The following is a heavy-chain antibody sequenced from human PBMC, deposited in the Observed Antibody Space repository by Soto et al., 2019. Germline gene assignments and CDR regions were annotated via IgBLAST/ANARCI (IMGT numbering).Heavy chain of an antibody. Sequence: SETLSLTCTVSGGSISSYYWSWIRQPPGKGLERIGYIYYSESTNYNPSHKSRVTISVDTSKNQFSLKLSSVTAADTAVYYCARHGFGVVRWWFDPWGQGTLVTVSS. V-gene: IGHV4-59*08. J-gene: IGHJ5*02. CDR2: IYYSEST. CDR1: GGSISSYY. CDR3: ARHGFGVVRWWFDP. D-gene: IGHD3-3*01.